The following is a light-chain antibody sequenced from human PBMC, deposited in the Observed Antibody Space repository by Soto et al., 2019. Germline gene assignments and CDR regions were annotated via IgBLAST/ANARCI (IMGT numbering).Light chain of an antibody. CDR1: QSLRSN. CDR3: QQRTNWPPFT. Sequence: EIVMTQSPATLSVSQGERATLSCRASQSLRSNLAWYQQKPGQAPRLLIYGASTRATGIPARFSGSGSGTEFTLTISSLQSEDFAVYYCQQRTNWPPFTFGPGTKVDI. J-gene: IGKJ3*01. CDR2: GAS. V-gene: IGKV3-15*01.